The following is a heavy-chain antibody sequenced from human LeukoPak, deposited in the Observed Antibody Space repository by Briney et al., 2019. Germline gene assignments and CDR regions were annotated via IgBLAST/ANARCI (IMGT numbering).Heavy chain of an antibody. CDR3: ARGNYYYYGMDV. CDR2: IYYSGTT. J-gene: IGHJ6*02. Sequence: SETLSLTCTVSGGSISTYYWSWIRQPPGKGLEWIGYIYYSGTTNYNPSLKSRVTISVDTSKNQFSLNLSSVTAADTAVYYCARGNYYYYGMDVWGQGTTVTVSS. V-gene: IGHV4-59*01. CDR1: GGSISTYY.